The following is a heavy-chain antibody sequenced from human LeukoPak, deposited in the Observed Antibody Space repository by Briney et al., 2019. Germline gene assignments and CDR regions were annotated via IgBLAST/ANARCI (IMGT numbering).Heavy chain of an antibody. D-gene: IGHD2-15*01. CDR3: ARAPSIVVVVAATGHFDY. CDR2: ISSSSYI. V-gene: IGHV3-21*01. Sequence: GGSLRLSCAASGFTFSNYSMNWVRQAPGKGLEWVSSISSSSYIYYADSVKGRFTISRDNAKNSLYLQMNSLRAEDTAVYYCARAPSIVVVVAATGHFDYWGQGTLVTVSS. CDR1: GFTFSNYS. J-gene: IGHJ4*02.